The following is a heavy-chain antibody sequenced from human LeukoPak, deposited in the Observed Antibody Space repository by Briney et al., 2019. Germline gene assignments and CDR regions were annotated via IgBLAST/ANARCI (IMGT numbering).Heavy chain of an antibody. V-gene: IGHV1-8*01. CDR1: GYTFTSYD. J-gene: IGHJ6*02. CDR3: ARARGRLQLCYYYGMDV. Sequence: ASVKVSCKASGYTFTSYDINWVRQATGQGLEWMGWMNPNSGNTGYAQKFQGRVTMTRNTSISTAYMELSSLRSEDTAVYYCARARGRLQLCYYYGMDVWGQGTTVTVSS. CDR2: MNPNSGNT. D-gene: IGHD5-12*01.